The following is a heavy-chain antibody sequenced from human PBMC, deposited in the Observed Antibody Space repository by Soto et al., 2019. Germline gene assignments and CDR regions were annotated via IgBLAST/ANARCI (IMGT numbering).Heavy chain of an antibody. CDR3: ERAGHSSGWYAFDI. V-gene: IGHV3-11*01. J-gene: IGHJ3*02. Sequence: GGSLRLSCAASGFTFSDYYMSWIRQAPGKGLEWVSYISSSGSTIYYADSVKGRFTISRDNAKNSLYLQMNSLRAEDTAVYYCERAGHSSGWYAFDIWGQGTIVTVSS. D-gene: IGHD6-19*01. CDR1: GFTFSDYY. CDR2: ISSSGSTI.